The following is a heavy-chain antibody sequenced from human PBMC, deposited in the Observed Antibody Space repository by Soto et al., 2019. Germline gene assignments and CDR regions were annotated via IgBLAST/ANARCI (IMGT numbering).Heavy chain of an antibody. Sequence: EVQLLESGGGLVQPGGSLRLSCAASGFPFSGYAMSWVRRAPGKGPEWVSSISGSGESTHYADSVKGRSTISRDNSKNTLYLQMNSLRAEDTAVYYCAKDRDYYGSGSYYDYWGQGTLVTVSS. J-gene: IGHJ4*02. V-gene: IGHV3-23*01. CDR1: GFPFSGYA. CDR3: AKDRDYYGSGSYYDY. D-gene: IGHD3-10*01. CDR2: ISGSGEST.